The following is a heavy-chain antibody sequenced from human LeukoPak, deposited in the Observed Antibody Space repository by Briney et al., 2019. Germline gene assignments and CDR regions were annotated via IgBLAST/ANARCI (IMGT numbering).Heavy chain of an antibody. D-gene: IGHD3-10*01. J-gene: IGHJ6*04. CDR1: GYTFTSYG. CDR2: ISAYNGNT. CDR3: ARDYGSYYYGSGSYYV. Sequence: ASVKVSCKASGYTFTSYGISWVRPAPGQGLEWMGWISAYNGNTNYAQKLQGRVTMTTDTSTSTAYMELRRLRSDDTAVYYCARDYGSYYYGSGSYYVWGKGTTVTVSS. V-gene: IGHV1-18*01.